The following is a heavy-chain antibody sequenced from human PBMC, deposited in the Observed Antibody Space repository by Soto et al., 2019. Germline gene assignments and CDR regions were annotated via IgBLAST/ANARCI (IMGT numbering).Heavy chain of an antibody. J-gene: IGHJ5*01. V-gene: IGHV3-7*01. D-gene: IGHD3-10*01. CDR3: ATERASGLPEENWFDS. Sequence: EVQLVESGGGLVQPGGSLSLSCAASGFTFSSYWMSWVRQAPGKGLEWVAHIKQDGSEKYYVDSVKGRFTISRDNAKNSLSLQMNTLRAEDTAVYYFATERASGLPEENWFDSWGQGTLVTVSS. CDR1: GFTFSSYW. CDR2: IKQDGSEK.